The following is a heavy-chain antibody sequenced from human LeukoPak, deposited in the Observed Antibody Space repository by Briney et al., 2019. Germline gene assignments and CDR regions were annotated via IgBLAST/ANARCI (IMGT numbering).Heavy chain of an antibody. CDR1: GGSFSCYY. CDR2: INHSGST. J-gene: IGHJ6*02. CDR3: ARGYCSSTSCSKDYYYGMDV. Sequence: SETLSLTCAVYGGSFSCYYWSWIRQPPGKGLEWIGEINHSGSTNYNPSLKSRVTISVDTSKNQFSLKLSSVTAADTAVYYCARGYCSSTSCSKDYYYGMDVWGQGTTVTVSS. D-gene: IGHD2-2*01. V-gene: IGHV4-34*01.